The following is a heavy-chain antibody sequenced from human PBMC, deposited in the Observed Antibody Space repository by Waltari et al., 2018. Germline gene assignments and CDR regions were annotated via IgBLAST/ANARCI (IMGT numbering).Heavy chain of an antibody. CDR1: GYSISSGYY. CDR3: ARAIPETGTLYYMDV. CDR2: IYHSGST. D-gene: IGHD1-1*01. Sequence: QVQLQESGPGLVKPSETLSLTCAVSGYSISSGYYWGWLRPPPGKGLEWIGSIYHSGSTYYNPSLKSRVTISVDTSKNQFSLKLSSVTAADTAVYYCARAIPETGTLYYMDVWGKGTTVTVSS. J-gene: IGHJ6*03. V-gene: IGHV4-38-2*01.